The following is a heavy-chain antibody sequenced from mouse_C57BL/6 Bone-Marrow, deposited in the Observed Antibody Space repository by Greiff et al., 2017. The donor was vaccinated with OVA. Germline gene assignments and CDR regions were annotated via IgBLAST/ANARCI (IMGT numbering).Heavy chain of an antibody. CDR3: ARKVYRSSYVFDY. J-gene: IGHJ2*01. CDR1: GYTFTSYW. Sequence: VKLQQSGAALATPGASVKLSCKASGYTFTSYWMHWVKQRPGQGLEWIGYITPSSGYNKYNQKFKDKATLTADKSSSTAYMQLSILTYDDSAVYYCARKVYRSSYVFDYCCQGTTLTVSS. V-gene: IGHV1-7*01. CDR2: ITPSSGYN. D-gene: IGHD1-1*01.